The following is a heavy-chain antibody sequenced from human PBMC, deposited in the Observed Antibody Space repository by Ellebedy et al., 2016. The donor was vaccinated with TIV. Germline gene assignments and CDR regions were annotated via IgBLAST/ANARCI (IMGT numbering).Heavy chain of an antibody. CDR3: ARARTQGRSGYVYPGSIDN. J-gene: IGHJ4*02. V-gene: IGHV4-59*01. CDR1: GDSISTDY. Sequence: MPSETLSLTCTVSGDSISTDYWNWIRQPPLKGLEWIGDIHYRGSLNYNPSLTSRVTFSLDTSKNQFSLKLSSVTSADTAVYYCARARTQGRSGYVYPGSIDNWGQGILVTVSS. D-gene: IGHD3-16*01. CDR2: IHYRGSL.